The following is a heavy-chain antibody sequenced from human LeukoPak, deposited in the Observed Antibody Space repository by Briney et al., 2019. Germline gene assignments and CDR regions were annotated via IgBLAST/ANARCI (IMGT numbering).Heavy chain of an antibody. Sequence: PGGSLRLSCAASGFTFSSYSMNWVRQAPGKGLEWVSSISSSSSYIYYADSVKGRFTIPRDNAKNSLYLQMNSLRAEDTAVYYCARDKSQSLAFYFFDYWGQGTLVTVSS. J-gene: IGHJ4*02. CDR1: GFTFSSYS. CDR2: ISSSSSYI. V-gene: IGHV3-21*01. D-gene: IGHD3-3*02. CDR3: ARDKSQSLAFYFFDY.